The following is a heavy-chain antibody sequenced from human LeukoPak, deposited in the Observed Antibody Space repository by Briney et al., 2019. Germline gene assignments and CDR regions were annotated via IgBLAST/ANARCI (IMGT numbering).Heavy chain of an antibody. CDR2: MNPSGGNT. J-gene: IGHJ4*02. V-gene: IGHV1-8*02. Sequence: ASVKVSCKASGYTFSNYDINWVRQATGQGLEWMGWMNPSGGNTGYAQKFQGWVTMTRDTSISTAYMELSRLRSDDTAVYYCARDRSFSSGGTGAFDYWGQGTLVTVSS. CDR1: GYTFSNYD. D-gene: IGHD6-19*01. CDR3: ARDRSFSSGGTGAFDY.